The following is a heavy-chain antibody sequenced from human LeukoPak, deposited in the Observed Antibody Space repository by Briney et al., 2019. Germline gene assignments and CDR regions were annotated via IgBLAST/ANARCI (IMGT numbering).Heavy chain of an antibody. CDR2: ITDSSSHI. V-gene: IGHV3-21*01. J-gene: IGHJ4*02. Sequence: GGSLRLSCAASGFGFSSYSMNWVRQAPGKGLEWVSSITDSSSHIYYADSVRGRFTISRDNAKNSLYLQMNSLRAEDTAVYYCARDRASNYYASGSPEYWGQGTLVTVSS. CDR3: ARDRASNYYASGSPEY. CDR1: GFGFSSYS. D-gene: IGHD3-10*01.